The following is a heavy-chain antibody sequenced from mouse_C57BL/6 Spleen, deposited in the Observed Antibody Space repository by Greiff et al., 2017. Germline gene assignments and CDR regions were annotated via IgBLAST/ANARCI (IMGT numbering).Heavy chain of an antibody. V-gene: IGHV1-53*01. J-gene: IGHJ4*01. CDR1: GYTFTSYW. Sequence: VQLQQPGTELVKPGASVKLSCKASGYTFTSYWMHWVKQRPGQGLEWIGNINPSNGGTNYNEKFKSKATLTVDKSSSTAYMQLSSLTSEDSAVFYCAREGEGYYAMDYWGQGTSVTVSS. CDR2: INPSNGGT. CDR3: AREGEGYYAMDY.